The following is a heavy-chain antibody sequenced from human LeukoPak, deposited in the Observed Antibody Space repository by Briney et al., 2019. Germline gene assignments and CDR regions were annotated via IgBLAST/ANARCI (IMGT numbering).Heavy chain of an antibody. CDR1: GFTFSSYW. J-gene: IGHJ5*02. V-gene: IGHV3-74*01. D-gene: IGHD2-2*01. CDR2: INSDGSST. Sequence: GGSLRLSCAASGFTFSSYWMHWVRQAPGKGLVWVSRINSDGSSTSYADSVKGQFTISRDNAENTLYLQMNSLRAEDTAVYYCARDPYYCSSTSCYAGWFDPWGQGTLVTVSS. CDR3: ARDPYYCSSTSCYAGWFDP.